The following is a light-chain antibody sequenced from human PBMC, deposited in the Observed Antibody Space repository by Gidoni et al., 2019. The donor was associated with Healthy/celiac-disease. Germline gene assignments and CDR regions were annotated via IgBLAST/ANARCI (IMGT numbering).Light chain of an antibody. CDR3: QQSYSTPHT. CDR2: AAS. Sequence: DIQMTQSPSSLSASVGDRVTITCRASQSISSYLNWYQQKPGKAPKLLIYAASSLQSGVPSRFRGSGSGTDFTLTISSLQPEDFATYYCQQSYSTPHTFXQXTKLEIK. V-gene: IGKV1-39*01. CDR1: QSISSY. J-gene: IGKJ2*01.